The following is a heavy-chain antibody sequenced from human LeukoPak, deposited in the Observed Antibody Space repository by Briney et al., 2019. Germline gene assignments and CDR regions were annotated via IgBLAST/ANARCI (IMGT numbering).Heavy chain of an antibody. D-gene: IGHD1-26*01. J-gene: IGHJ4*02. CDR1: GFSFSSSV. V-gene: IGHV3-23*01. Sequence: PGGSLRLSCAASGFSFSSSVMTWVRQAPGRGLEWVSTITRSDENTYYADSVKGRFTISRDNSKNTLYLQMNSLRAEDTAVYYCAKDSPLVGATTSCFDYWGQGTLVTVSS. CDR2: ITRSDENT. CDR3: AKDSPLVGATTSCFDY.